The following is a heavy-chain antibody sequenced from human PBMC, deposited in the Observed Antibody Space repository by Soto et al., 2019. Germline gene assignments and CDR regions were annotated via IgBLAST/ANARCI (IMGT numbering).Heavy chain of an antibody. CDR2: IDHSGYT. CDR3: ARVRDWLDP. Sequence: SETLSLTCAVYGGSFSGYYWNWIRQPPGKGLEWIGEIDHSGYTNYNPSLKSRVTISVDTSKNQFSLRLTSVTAADTAVYYCARVRDWLDPWGQGTLVTVSS. J-gene: IGHJ5*02. V-gene: IGHV4-34*01. CDR1: GGSFSGYY. D-gene: IGHD3-3*01.